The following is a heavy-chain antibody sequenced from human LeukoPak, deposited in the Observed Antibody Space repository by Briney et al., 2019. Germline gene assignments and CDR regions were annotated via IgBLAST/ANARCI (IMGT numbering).Heavy chain of an antibody. CDR2: IRSKAYGGTT. Sequence: GGSLRLSCTASGFTFGDYAMSWFRQAPGKGLEWVGFIRSKAYGGTTEYAASVKGRFTISRDDSKSIAYLQMNSLKTEDTAVYYCTRENHGSGWYRRVDYWGQGTLVTVSS. CDR1: GFTFGDYA. D-gene: IGHD6-19*01. V-gene: IGHV3-49*03. CDR3: TRENHGSGWYRRVDY. J-gene: IGHJ4*02.